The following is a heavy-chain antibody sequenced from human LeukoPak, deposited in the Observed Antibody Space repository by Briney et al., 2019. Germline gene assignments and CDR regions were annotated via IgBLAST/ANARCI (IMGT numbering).Heavy chain of an antibody. CDR2: ISSSGSTI. Sequence: GSLRLSCAASGFTFSDYYMSWIRQAPGKGLERVSYISSSGSTIYYADSVKGRFTISRDNAKNSLYLQMNSLRAEDTAVYYCARSKQQLGAFDIWGQGTMVTVSS. CDR1: GFTFSDYY. D-gene: IGHD6-13*01. CDR3: ARSKQQLGAFDI. V-gene: IGHV3-11*01. J-gene: IGHJ3*02.